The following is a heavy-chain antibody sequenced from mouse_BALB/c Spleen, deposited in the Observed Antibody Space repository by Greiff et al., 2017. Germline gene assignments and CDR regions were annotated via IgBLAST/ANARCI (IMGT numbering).Heavy chain of an antibody. CDR2: IRSKSNNYAT. CDR1: GFTFNTYA. Sequence: EVQRVESGGGLVQPKGSLKLSCAASGFTFNTYAMNWVRQAPGKGLEWVARIRSKSNNYATYYADSVKDRFTISRDDSQSMLYLQMNNLKTEDTAMYYCVRHNRYDAMDYWGQGTSVTDSS. D-gene: IGHD2-14*01. V-gene: IGHV10-1*02. CDR3: VRHNRYDAMDY. J-gene: IGHJ4*01.